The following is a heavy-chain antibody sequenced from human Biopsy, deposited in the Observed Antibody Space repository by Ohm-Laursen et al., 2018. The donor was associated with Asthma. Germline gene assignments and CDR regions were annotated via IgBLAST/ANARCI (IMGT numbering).Heavy chain of an antibody. CDR1: GGTFNTYV. V-gene: IGHV1-69*01. J-gene: IGHJ4*02. Sequence: GSSMKVSCKSLGGTFNTYVIGWVRRAPGQGLEWMGGINSVFGTTTYPQKFQDRVTITADDSTSTVYMELSSLRSEDTAVYYCARKAGSCISRTCYSLDFWGQGTLVTVSS. CDR3: ARKAGSCISRTCYSLDF. CDR2: INSVFGTT. D-gene: IGHD2-2*01.